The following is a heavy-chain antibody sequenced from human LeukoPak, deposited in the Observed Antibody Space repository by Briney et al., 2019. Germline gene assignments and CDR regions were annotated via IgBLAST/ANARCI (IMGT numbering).Heavy chain of an antibody. V-gene: IGHV3-NL1*01. CDR3: ARDSGRVAYFDY. Sequence: PGGSLRLSCAASRFTFSSYGMHWVRQAPGKGLEWVSVIYSGGSTYYADSVKGRFTISRDNSKNTLYLQMNSLRAEDTAVYYCARDSGRVAYFDYWGQGTLVTVSS. J-gene: IGHJ4*02. CDR2: IYSGGST. D-gene: IGHD3-10*01. CDR1: RFTFSSYG.